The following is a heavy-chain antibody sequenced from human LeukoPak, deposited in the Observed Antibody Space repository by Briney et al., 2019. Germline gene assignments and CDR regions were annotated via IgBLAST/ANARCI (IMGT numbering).Heavy chain of an antibody. CDR3: AKHDYGGHDYFDY. CDR1: GFTFSNYG. J-gene: IGHJ4*02. D-gene: IGHD4/OR15-4a*01. V-gene: IGHV3-30*18. Sequence: GGSLKLSCAASGFTFSNYGMHWVRQAPGKGLEWVAVISYDGGKKYYADSVKGRFTVSRDNSKNTLYLLMNSLRAEDTAVYYCAKHDYGGHDYFDYWGQGTLVTVSS. CDR2: ISYDGGKK.